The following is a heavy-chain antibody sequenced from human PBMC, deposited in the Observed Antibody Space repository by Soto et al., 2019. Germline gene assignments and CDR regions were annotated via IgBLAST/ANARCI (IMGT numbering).Heavy chain of an antibody. Sequence: EVQLLECGGGLVQPGGSLRLSCAASGSTFSSYAMRWVRRAPVKGLEWVSAISGSGGSTYYADSVKGRFTISRDNSKNTLYLQMNSLRAEDTAVYYCARRGSGSYYDYWGQGTLVTVSS. CDR2: ISGSGGST. CDR3: ARRGSGSYYDY. J-gene: IGHJ4*02. D-gene: IGHD1-26*01. V-gene: IGHV3-23*01. CDR1: GSTFSSYA.